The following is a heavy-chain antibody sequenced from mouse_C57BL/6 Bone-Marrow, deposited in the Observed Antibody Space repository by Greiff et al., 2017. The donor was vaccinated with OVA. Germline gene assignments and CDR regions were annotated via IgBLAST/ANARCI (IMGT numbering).Heavy chain of an antibody. CDR1: GYTFTSYW. D-gene: IGHD2-12*01. Sequence: QVQLQQPGAELVKPGASVKLSCKASGYTFTSYWMHWVKQRPGRGLEWIGRIDPHSGGTKYNEKFKSKATLTVDKPSSTAYMQLSSLTSEDSAVYYCARSRRYSDCPFAYWGQGTLVTVSA. CDR2: IDPHSGGT. V-gene: IGHV1-72*01. CDR3: ARSRRYSDCPFAY. J-gene: IGHJ3*01.